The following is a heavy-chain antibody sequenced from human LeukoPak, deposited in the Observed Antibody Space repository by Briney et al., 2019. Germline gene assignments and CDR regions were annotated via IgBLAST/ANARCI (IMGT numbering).Heavy chain of an antibody. Sequence: SETLSLTCAVYGVSFSGYYWSWIRQPPGKGLEWIGEINHSGSTNYNPSLKSRVTITVDTSKNQFSLKLSSVTAADTAVYYCARMARGYYGSGTNWGQGTLVTVSS. CDR3: ARMARGYYGSGTN. J-gene: IGHJ4*02. CDR1: GVSFSGYY. D-gene: IGHD3-10*01. V-gene: IGHV4-34*01. CDR2: INHSGST.